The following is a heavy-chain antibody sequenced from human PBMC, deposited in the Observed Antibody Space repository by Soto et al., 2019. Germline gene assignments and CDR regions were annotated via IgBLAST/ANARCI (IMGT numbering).Heavy chain of an antibody. CDR3: ARSGSGWHLTN. V-gene: IGHV3-23*01. Sequence: EVQLLESGGGLVQPGGSLRLSCAASGFTFSSYVVSWVRQAPGKGLEWVSAISGTGTTYYTDSVKGRVTISRDNSKNTLALQMNSGGVEDTAVYYRARSGSGWHLTNWGQGTLVTFSS. CDR1: GFTFSSYV. D-gene: IGHD6-19*01. CDR2: ISGTGTT. J-gene: IGHJ4*02.